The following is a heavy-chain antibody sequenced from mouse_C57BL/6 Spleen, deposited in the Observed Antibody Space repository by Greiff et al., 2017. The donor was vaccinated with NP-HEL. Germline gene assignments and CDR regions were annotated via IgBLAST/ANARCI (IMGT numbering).Heavy chain of an antibody. D-gene: IGHD1-1*01. V-gene: IGHV5-4*01. CDR1: GFTFSSYA. CDR3: ARDYYGSFTY. J-gene: IGHJ3*01. Sequence: EVQLVESGGGLVKPGGSLKLSCAASGFTFSSYAMSWVRQTPEKRLEWVATISDGGSYTYYPDNVKGRFTISRDNAKNNLYLQMRHLKSEDTAMYYCARDYYGSFTYWGQGALVTVSA. CDR2: ISDGGSYT.